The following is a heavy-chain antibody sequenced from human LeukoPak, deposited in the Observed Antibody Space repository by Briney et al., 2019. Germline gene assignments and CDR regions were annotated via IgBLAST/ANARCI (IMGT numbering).Heavy chain of an antibody. J-gene: IGHJ3*02. CDR2: IFHTGHT. V-gene: IGHV4-59*08. Sequence: SETLSLTCTVSGGYISTFYWSWLRQPPGKELEWIGYIFHTGHTNYNPSLKGRVTISVDTSKNQFSLKLNSVTAADTAMYYCARHPFSEGFDIWGQGTMVTVSS. CDR1: GGYISTFY. D-gene: IGHD6-19*01. CDR3: ARHPFSEGFDI.